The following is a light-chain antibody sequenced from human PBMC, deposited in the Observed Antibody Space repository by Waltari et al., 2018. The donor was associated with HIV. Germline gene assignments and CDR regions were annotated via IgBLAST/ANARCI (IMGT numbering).Light chain of an antibody. V-gene: IGLV1-44*01. CDR3: AAWDDNLNGWV. J-gene: IGLJ3*02. CDR2: SNN. Sequence: QSVLTQPPSASGTPGQRVTISCSGSRSNIGSTTVNWYQQLPGTAPKLLIYSNNERPSGVPDRFSGSKSGTSASLAISGLQSEDEADYYCAAWDDNLNGWVFGGGTKLTVL. CDR1: RSNIGSTT.